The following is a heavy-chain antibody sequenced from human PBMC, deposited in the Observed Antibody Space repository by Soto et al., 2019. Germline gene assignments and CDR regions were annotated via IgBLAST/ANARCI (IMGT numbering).Heavy chain of an antibody. CDR1: GFTFSSYA. CDR3: AKDTNSGSYFDFDY. V-gene: IGHV3-23*01. CDR2: ISGSGGST. D-gene: IGHD1-26*01. J-gene: IGHJ4*02. Sequence: GGSLRLSCAASGFTFSSYAMSWVRQAPGKGLEWVSAISGSGGSTYYADSVKGRLTISRDNSRNTLYLQMNSLRAEDTAVYYCAKDTNSGSYFDFDYWGQGTLVTVSS.